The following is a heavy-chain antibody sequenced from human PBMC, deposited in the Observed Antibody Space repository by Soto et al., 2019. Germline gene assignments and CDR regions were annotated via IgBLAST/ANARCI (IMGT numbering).Heavy chain of an antibody. CDR1: GGSISSGDYY. V-gene: IGHV4-30-4*01. Sequence: QVQLQESGPGLVKPSQTLSLTCTVSGGSISSGDYYWSWIRQPPGKGLEWIGYIYYSGSTYYNPSLKSRATISVDTSKNQFALKLSSVTAAATALYCCARGDFLAALHGMDVWGQGTTVTVSS. D-gene: IGHD6-6*01. CDR3: ARGDFLAALHGMDV. J-gene: IGHJ6*02. CDR2: IYYSGST.